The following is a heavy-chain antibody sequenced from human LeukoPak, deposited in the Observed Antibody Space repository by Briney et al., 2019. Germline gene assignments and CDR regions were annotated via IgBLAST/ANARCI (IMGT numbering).Heavy chain of an antibody. D-gene: IGHD6-13*01. CDR2: IIPIFGTA. J-gene: IGHJ5*02. CDR3: ARDSSSWRNWFDP. V-gene: IGHV1-69*13. CDR1: GGTFSNYA. Sequence: GASVKVSCKASGGTFSNYAISWVRQAPGQGLEWMGGIIPIFGTANYAQKFQGRVTITADESTSTAYMELSSLRSEDTAVYYCARDSSSWRNWFDPWGQGTLVTVSS.